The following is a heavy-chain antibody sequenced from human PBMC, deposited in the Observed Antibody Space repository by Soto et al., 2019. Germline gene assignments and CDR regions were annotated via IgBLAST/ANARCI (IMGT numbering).Heavy chain of an antibody. J-gene: IGHJ4*02. D-gene: IGHD4-17*01. V-gene: IGHV1-18*01. CDR1: GYTFTSYG. CDR2: ISAYNGNT. CDR3: ARELDGYRDYAVGY. Sequence: QVQLVQSGAEVKKPGASVKVSCKASGYTFTSYGISWVRQAPGQGLEWMGWISAYNGNTNYAQKLQGRVTMTTDTSTSTAYMELRSLGSEDTAVYYWARELDGYRDYAVGYWGPGTLVTVSS.